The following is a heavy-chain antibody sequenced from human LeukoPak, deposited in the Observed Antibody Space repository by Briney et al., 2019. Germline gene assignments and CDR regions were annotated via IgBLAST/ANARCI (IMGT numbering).Heavy chain of an antibody. CDR1: GGSISSYY. Sequence: SETLSLTCTVSGGSISSYYWRWIRQPPGKGLEWIGYIYTSGSTNYNPSLKSRVTISVDTSKNQFSLKLSSVTAADTAVYYCARHESWNWFDPWGQGTLVTVSS. CDR3: ARHESWNWFDP. J-gene: IGHJ5*02. V-gene: IGHV4-4*09. CDR2: IYTSGST.